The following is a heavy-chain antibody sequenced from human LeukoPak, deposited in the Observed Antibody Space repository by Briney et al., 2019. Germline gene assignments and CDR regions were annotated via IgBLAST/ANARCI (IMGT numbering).Heavy chain of an antibody. CDR1: GFTFNNYA. D-gene: IGHD3-10*02. CDR2: ISGDGHDI. Sequence: GGSLRLSCAASGFTFNNYAMSWVRQAPGRGLEWVSSISGDGHDIYHADSVKDRFTISRDNSKNTLYLHMESLRAEDTAMYYCAKGWMYGDLLNSWGQGTLVTVSS. J-gene: IGHJ5*02. V-gene: IGHV3-23*01. CDR3: AKGWMYGDLLNS.